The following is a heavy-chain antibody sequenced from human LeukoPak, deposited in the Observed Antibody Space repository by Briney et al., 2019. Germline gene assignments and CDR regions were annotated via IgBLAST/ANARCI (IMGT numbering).Heavy chain of an antibody. CDR1: GGSISSSGYY. V-gene: IGHV4-39*07. J-gene: IGHJ4*02. D-gene: IGHD3-22*01. CDR3: ARRDSSVAYYFDY. Sequence: SETLSLTCTVSGGSISSSGYYWSWIRQPPGKGLEWIGEINHSGSTNYNPSLKSRVTISVDTSKNQFSLKLSSVTAADTAVYYCARRDSSVAYYFDYWGRGTLVTVSS. CDR2: INHSGST.